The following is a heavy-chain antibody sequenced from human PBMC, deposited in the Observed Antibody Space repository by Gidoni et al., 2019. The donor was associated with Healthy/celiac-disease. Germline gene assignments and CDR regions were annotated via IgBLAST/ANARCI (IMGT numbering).Heavy chain of an antibody. V-gene: IGHV3-9*01. CDR1: GFPFDAYA. D-gene: IGHD6-13*01. CDR2: ISGNSGSI. CDR3: AKDTSSSWLDYCDY. Sequence: EVQLVESGGGLVQPGSSLRLSCAASGFPFDAYAMHWVRQAPGKGLAWVSGISGNSGSIGYADSVKGRFTISRDNAKNSLYLQMNSLRAEDTALYYCAKDTSSSWLDYCDYWGQGTLVTVSS. J-gene: IGHJ4*02.